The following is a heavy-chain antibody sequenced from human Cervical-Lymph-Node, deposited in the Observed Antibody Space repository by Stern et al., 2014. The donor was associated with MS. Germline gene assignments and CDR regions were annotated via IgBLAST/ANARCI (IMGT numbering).Heavy chain of an antibody. V-gene: IGHV3-33*01. CDR1: GFTFSSYG. J-gene: IGHJ3*02. CDR3: ARGHHAFDI. Sequence: VQLVESGGGVVQPGRSLRLSCAASGFTFSSYGMHWVRQAPGKGLEWVAVIWYDGSNKYYADSVKGRFTISRDNSKNTLYMQMNSLRAEDTAVYHCARGHHAFDIWGQGTMVTVSS. CDR2: IWYDGSNK.